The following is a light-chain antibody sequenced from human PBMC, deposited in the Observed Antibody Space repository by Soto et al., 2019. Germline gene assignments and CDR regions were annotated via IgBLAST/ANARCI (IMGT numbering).Light chain of an antibody. J-gene: IGKJ4*01. CDR3: QQYGSSPPIT. Sequence: DIVLTQSPGTLSLSPGERATLSYRASQSVSSSYLAWYQQKPGQAPRLLIYGASSRATGIPDRFSGSASGTDFTLTISRLEPEDFAVYYCQQYGSSPPITFGGGTNVDIK. CDR2: GAS. CDR1: QSVSSSY. V-gene: IGKV3-20*01.